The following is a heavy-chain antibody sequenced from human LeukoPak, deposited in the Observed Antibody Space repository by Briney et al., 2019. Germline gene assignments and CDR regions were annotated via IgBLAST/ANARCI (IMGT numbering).Heavy chain of an antibody. D-gene: IGHD3-10*01. Sequence: PGGSLRLSCAASGFTFSSYSMNWVRQAPGKGLEWVSSTSSSSSYIYYADSVKGRFTISRDNAKNSLYLQMNSLRAEDTAVYYCARVVAYYYGSGSYYDAFDIWSQGTMVTVSS. V-gene: IGHV3-21*01. CDR2: TSSSSSYI. CDR3: ARVVAYYYGSGSYYDAFDI. CDR1: GFTFSSYS. J-gene: IGHJ3*02.